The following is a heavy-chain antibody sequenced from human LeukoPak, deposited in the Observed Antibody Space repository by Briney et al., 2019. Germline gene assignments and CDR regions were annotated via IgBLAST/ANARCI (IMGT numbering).Heavy chain of an antibody. CDR2: ISTHNGYT. Sequence: ASVKVSCKASGYTFTTYSISWVRPARGQGLERMGCISTHNGYTDNGQKFQGRLTMTTDTSTSTAYMELRSLRSDGTAVYYCARTEWFGEDKRSDYWGQGTLVTVSS. D-gene: IGHD3-10*01. V-gene: IGHV1-18*01. CDR3: ARTEWFGEDKRSDY. CDR1: GYTFTTYS. J-gene: IGHJ4*02.